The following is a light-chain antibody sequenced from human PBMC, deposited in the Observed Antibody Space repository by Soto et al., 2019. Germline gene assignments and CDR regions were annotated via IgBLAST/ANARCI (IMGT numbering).Light chain of an antibody. CDR1: QSVSIK. J-gene: IGKJ5*01. V-gene: IGKV3-15*01. CDR3: QQYNNWPPIT. CDR2: DTS. Sequence: ESVLTHSPGTLSLSPGERATLSCRASQSVSIKLAWYQQKPGQAPRLLIYDTSTRATGIPARFSGSGSGTEFTLTISSLQSEDFAVYYCQQYNNWPPITFGQGTRLEIK.